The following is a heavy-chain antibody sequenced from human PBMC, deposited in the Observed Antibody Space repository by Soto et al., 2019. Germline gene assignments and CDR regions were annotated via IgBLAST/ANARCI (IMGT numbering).Heavy chain of an antibody. CDR1: GFTFSTYW. V-gene: IGHV3-7*04. J-gene: IGHJ3*02. CDR2: IKPDGSER. Sequence: GSLRLSCAASGFTFSTYWMSWVRQAPGKGLEWVANIKPDGSERWYVDSVKGRFTISRDNAKNSLYLQMNSLRAEDTAVYYCARGDYFDISGPFSDAFDIWGQGTLVTVSS. D-gene: IGHD3-22*01. CDR3: ARGDYFDISGPFSDAFDI.